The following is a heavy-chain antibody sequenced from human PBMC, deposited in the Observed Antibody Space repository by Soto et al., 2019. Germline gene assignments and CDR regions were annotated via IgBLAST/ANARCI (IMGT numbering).Heavy chain of an antibody. V-gene: IGHV3-23*01. CDR3: AKDLYCTNGVCYDERDLGY. J-gene: IGHJ4*02. D-gene: IGHD2-8*01. CDR1: GFTFSSYA. Sequence: EVQLLESGGGLVQPGGSLRLSCAASGFTFSSYAMSWVRQAPGKGLEWVSAISGSGGSTYYADSVKGRFTISKDNSKNTLYLQMNSLRAEDTAVYYCAKDLYCTNGVCYDERDLGYWGQGTLVTVSS. CDR2: ISGSGGST.